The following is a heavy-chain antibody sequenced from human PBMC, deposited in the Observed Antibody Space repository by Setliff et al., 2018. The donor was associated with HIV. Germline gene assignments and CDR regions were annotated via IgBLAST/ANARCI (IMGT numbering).Heavy chain of an antibody. CDR1: GFSLSTDGVG. D-gene: IGHD3-3*02. Sequence: SGPTLVNPTQTLTLTCTFSGFSLSTDGVGVGWIRQPPGKALEWLVLIYWDNDKRYSPSLKGRLTITKDTSKNQVVLTMTNMDPVDAATYYCARILQDPFSHFYYYFYMDVWGKGTTVTVSS. CDR2: IYWDNDK. CDR3: ARILQDPFSHFYYYFYMDV. J-gene: IGHJ6*03. V-gene: IGHV2-5*02.